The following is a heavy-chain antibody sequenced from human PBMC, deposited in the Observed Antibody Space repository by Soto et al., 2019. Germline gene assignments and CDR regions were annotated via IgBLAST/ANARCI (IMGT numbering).Heavy chain of an antibody. CDR3: AREVTGRDEGRELVRSYYYGMDV. V-gene: IGHV6-1*01. J-gene: IGHJ6*02. Sequence: SQTLSLTCAISGDSVSSNSAAWNWIRQSPSRGLEWLGRTYYRSKWYNDYAVSVKSRITINPDTSKNQFSLQLNSVTPEDTAVYYCAREVTGRDEGRELVRSYYYGMDVWGQRTTVTVSS. CDR2: TYYRSKWYN. D-gene: IGHD1-1*01. CDR1: GDSVSSNSAA.